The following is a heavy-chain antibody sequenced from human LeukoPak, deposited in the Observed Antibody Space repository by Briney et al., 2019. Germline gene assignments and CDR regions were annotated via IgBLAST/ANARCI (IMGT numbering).Heavy chain of an antibody. Sequence: GASVKASCKASGYTFTSYYIHWVRQAPGQGLEWMGIINPSGANTNYAQKFQGRVTMTRDMTTSTVYMELSSLRSEDTAVYYCAKDLYSGSYCFDYWGQGTLVTVSS. D-gene: IGHD1-26*01. J-gene: IGHJ4*02. CDR2: INPSGANT. CDR3: AKDLYSGSYCFDY. V-gene: IGHV1-46*01. CDR1: GYTFTSYY.